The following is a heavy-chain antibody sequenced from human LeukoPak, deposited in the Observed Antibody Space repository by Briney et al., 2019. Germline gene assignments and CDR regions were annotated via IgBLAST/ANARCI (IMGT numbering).Heavy chain of an antibody. Sequence: PGGSLRLSCAASGFTFSDYYMSWIRQAPGKGLEWVSYISSSGSTIYYADSVKGRFTISRNNAKNSLYLQMNSLRAEDTAVYYCAREVVPAANWFDPWGQGTLVTVSS. CDR3: AREVVPAANWFDP. J-gene: IGHJ5*02. CDR2: ISSSGSTI. D-gene: IGHD2-2*01. CDR1: GFTFSDYY. V-gene: IGHV3-11*01.